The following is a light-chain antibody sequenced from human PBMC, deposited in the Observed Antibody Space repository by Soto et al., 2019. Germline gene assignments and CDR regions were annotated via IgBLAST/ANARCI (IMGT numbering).Light chain of an antibody. V-gene: IGKV1-39*01. CDR3: QQSYSTPPNT. CDR1: QNIRNY. CDR2: AAS. Sequence: DIQMTQSPSSLSASVGDRVTITCRASQNIRNYLNWYQQRPGKTPKLLIYAASSLQSGVPSRFSGSGSGTDFTLTISSLQPEDFATYYCQQSYSTPPNTFGQGTKLEIK. J-gene: IGKJ2*01.